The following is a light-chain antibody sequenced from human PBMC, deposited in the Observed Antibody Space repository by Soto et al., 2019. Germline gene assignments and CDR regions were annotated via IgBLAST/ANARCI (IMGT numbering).Light chain of an antibody. CDR1: QDISNY. J-gene: IGKJ1*01. CDR2: DAS. CDR3: QQYDNLWT. V-gene: IGKV1-33*01. Sequence: DIQMTQSPSSLSAFVGDRVTITCQASQDISNYLNWYQQKPGKAPKLLIYDASNLETGVPSRFSGSGSGTDFTFTTSSLQPEDIATYYCQQYDNLWTFGQGTKV.